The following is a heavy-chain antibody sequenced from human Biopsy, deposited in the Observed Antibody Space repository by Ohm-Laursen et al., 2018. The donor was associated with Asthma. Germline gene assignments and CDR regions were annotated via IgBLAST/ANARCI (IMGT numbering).Heavy chain of an antibody. Sequence: ASVKVSCKISGYSLTDLSMHWVRQAPGQGLKWMGGHDHEEGGTVNARRFQGRVTMTEDTSTDAAYMELSSLSSDDTAVYYCASDFPKDYVRYNFQFWGQGTLVTVSS. CDR1: GYSLTDLS. J-gene: IGHJ4*02. V-gene: IGHV1-24*01. CDR3: ASDFPKDYVRYNFQF. CDR2: HDHEEGGT. D-gene: IGHD4-17*01.